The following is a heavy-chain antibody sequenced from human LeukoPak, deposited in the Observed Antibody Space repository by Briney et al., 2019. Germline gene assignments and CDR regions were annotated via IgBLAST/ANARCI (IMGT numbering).Heavy chain of an antibody. Sequence: PGGSLRLSCAASGFTFSSYWMHWVRQAPGKGLVWVSRINSDGSSTSYADSVKGRFTISRDNAKNTLYLQMNSLRAEDTAVYYCARAGIYYDSSGYNNWFDPWGQGTLVTVSS. CDR3: ARAGIYYDSSGYNNWFDP. CDR2: INSDGSST. V-gene: IGHV3-74*01. J-gene: IGHJ5*02. CDR1: GFTFSSYW. D-gene: IGHD3-22*01.